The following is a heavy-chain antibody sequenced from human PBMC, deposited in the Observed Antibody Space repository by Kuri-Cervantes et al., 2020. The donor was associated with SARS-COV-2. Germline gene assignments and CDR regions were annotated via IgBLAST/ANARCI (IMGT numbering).Heavy chain of an antibody. CDR3: AKEGDYTPEDGDNYFYY. CDR1: GFTFSSYA. J-gene: IGHJ4*02. V-gene: IGHV3-30-3*02. D-gene: IGHD4-17*01. Sequence: GGSLRLSCAASGFTFSSYAIHWVRQAPGKGLEWVAVISFDGTNRFYAESVKGRFTISRDNSKNTLYVQMNNLRGDDTAVYYCAKEGDYTPEDGDNYFYYWGQGTLVTVSS. CDR2: ISFDGTNR.